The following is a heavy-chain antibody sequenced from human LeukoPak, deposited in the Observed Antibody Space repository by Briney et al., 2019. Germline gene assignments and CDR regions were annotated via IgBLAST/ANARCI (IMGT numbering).Heavy chain of an antibody. Sequence: GGSLRLSCAASGFTFSSYAMHWVRQAPGKGLEWVAVISYDGSNKYYADSVKGRFTISRDNSKNTLYLQMNSLRAEDTAVYYCARDKWGGNGNLDYWGQGTLVTVSS. V-gene: IGHV3-30-3*01. CDR1: GFTFSSYA. CDR2: ISYDGSNK. J-gene: IGHJ4*02. D-gene: IGHD4-23*01. CDR3: ARDKWGGNGNLDY.